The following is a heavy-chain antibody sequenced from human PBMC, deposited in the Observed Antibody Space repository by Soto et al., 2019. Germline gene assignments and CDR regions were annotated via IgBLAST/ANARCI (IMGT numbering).Heavy chain of an antibody. V-gene: IGHV3-74*01. D-gene: IGHD3-10*01. J-gene: IGHJ6*02. CDR1: GFTFSTYY. CDR2: ITSDGSST. CDR3: ARERGGGFGDV. Sequence: EVQLVESGGGLVQPGGSLRLSCAASGFTFSTYYINWVRQATGKGLVWVARITSDGSSTTYADSVKGRFTISRDNAKNTLYLHMNSLRAEDTAVYSCARERGGGFGDVWGPGTTVTVSS.